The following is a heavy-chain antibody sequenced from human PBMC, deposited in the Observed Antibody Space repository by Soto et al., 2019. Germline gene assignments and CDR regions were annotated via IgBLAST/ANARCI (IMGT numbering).Heavy chain of an antibody. Sequence: ESGGGLVKPGGSLRLSCVASGFPFSSFSLNWIRQAPGKGLEWVSSIGRVSTYIYYADSVRGRFTVSRDNAKNSVYLQMNGLTAEDSGIYYCARVTAGSGRYQMDLWCQGTLVTVSS. CDR2: IGRVSTYI. D-gene: IGHD3-10*01. J-gene: IGHJ4*02. CDR1: GFPFSSFS. CDR3: ARVTAGSGRYQMDL. V-gene: IGHV3-21*01.